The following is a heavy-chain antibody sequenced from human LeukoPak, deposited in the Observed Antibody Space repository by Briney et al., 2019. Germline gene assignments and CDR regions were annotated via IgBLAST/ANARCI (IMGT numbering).Heavy chain of an antibody. Sequence: PGGSLRLSCAASGFTFSSYWMSWVRQAPGKGLEWVANIKQDGSEKYYVDPVKGRFTISRDNAKNSLYLQMNSLRAEDTAVYYCARLWGYCSSTSCYKWGQGTLVTVSS. CDR1: GFTFSSYW. CDR3: ARLWGYCSSTSCYK. D-gene: IGHD2-2*02. CDR2: IKQDGSEK. J-gene: IGHJ4*02. V-gene: IGHV3-7*03.